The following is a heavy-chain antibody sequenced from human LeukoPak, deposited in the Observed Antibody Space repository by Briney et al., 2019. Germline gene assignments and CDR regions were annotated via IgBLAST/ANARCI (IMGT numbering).Heavy chain of an antibody. D-gene: IGHD2-2*01. CDR2: IYTSGST. V-gene: IGHV4-4*07. CDR1: GGSISSYY. CDR3: ARDVSRVVVGSFDP. Sequence: PSETLSLTCTVSGGSISSYYWSWIRQPAGKGLGWIGRIYTSGSTNYNPSLKSRVTTSVDTSKNQFSLKLSSVTAADTAVYYCARDVSRVVVGSFDPWGQGTLVTVSS. J-gene: IGHJ5*02.